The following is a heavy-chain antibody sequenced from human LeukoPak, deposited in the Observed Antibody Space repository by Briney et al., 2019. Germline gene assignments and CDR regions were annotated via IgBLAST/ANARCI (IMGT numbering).Heavy chain of an antibody. CDR2: ISYDGSNK. Sequence: GGSLRLSCAASGFTFSSYAMHWVRQAPGKGLEWVAVISYDGSNKYYADSVKGRFTISRDNSKNTLYLQMNSLRAEDTAVYYCARVSVVRAFDIWGQGTMVTVSS. V-gene: IGHV3-30-3*01. CDR1: GFTFSSYA. CDR3: ARVSVVRAFDI. J-gene: IGHJ3*02. D-gene: IGHD6-6*01.